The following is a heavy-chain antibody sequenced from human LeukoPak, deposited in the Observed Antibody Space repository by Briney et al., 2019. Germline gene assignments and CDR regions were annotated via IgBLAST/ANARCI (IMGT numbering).Heavy chain of an antibody. Sequence: SETLSLTCTVSGGSISSYYWSWIRQPPGKGLEWIGYIYYSGSTDSNPSLKSRVTISVDTSKNQISLKLSSVTAADTAVYYCARDRYYGSGSYVGDYWGQGTLVTVSS. D-gene: IGHD3-10*01. CDR2: IYYSGST. J-gene: IGHJ4*02. V-gene: IGHV4-59*12. CDR1: GGSISSYY. CDR3: ARDRYYGSGSYVGDY.